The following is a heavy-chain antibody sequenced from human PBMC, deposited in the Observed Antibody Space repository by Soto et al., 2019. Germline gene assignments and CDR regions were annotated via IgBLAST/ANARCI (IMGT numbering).Heavy chain of an antibody. CDR2: ISGGGGST. CDR1: GFTFSSYA. V-gene: IGHV3-23*01. CDR3: AKVVEWGVVTAG. D-gene: IGHD2-21*02. J-gene: IGHJ4*02. Sequence: EVQLLESGGGLVQPGGSLRLSCAASGFTFSSYAMSWVRQAPGKGLEWVSAISGGGGSTYYADSVKGRFTISRDNSKNTLYLQMNSLRAEDTAVYYCAKVVEWGVVTAGWGQGTLVTVSS.